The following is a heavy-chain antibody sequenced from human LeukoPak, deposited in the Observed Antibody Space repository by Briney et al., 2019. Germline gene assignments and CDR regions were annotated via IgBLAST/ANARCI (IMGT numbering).Heavy chain of an antibody. CDR3: ARANGGWYGAFDY. CDR2: IYYSGST. CDR1: GGSISSYY. J-gene: IGHJ4*02. Sequence: SETLSLTCTVSGGSISSYYWSWIRQPPGKGQEWIGYIYYSGSTNYNPSLKSRVTISVDTSKNQFSLKLSSVTAADTAVYYCARANGGWYGAFDYWGQGTLVTVSS. D-gene: IGHD6-19*01. V-gene: IGHV4-59*01.